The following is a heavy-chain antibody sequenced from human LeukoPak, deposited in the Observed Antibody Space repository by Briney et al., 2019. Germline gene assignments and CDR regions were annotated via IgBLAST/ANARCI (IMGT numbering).Heavy chain of an antibody. D-gene: IGHD1-1*01. V-gene: IGHV3-23*01. Sequence: QPGGSLRLSCAASGFTFSSYAMSWVRQAPGKELEWVSAISGSGGSTYYADSVKGRFTISRDNSKNTLYLQMNSLRAEDTAVYYCAKQRGFYYYYYMDVWGKGTTVTVSS. CDR1: GFTFSSYA. CDR3: AKQRGFYYYYYMDV. J-gene: IGHJ6*03. CDR2: ISGSGGST.